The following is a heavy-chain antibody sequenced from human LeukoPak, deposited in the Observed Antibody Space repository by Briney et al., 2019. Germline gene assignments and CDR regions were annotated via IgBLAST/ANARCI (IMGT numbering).Heavy chain of an antibody. J-gene: IGHJ4*02. V-gene: IGHV4-59*01. CDR3: ARFEGPYGSGSIDY. Sequence: SETLSLTCTLSGGSLSSYYWSWIRQPPGKGLERIGYIYYSGSTNYNPPLKSRVTISVDTSKNQFSLKLSSVTAADTAVYYCARFEGPYGSGSIDYWGQGTLVTVSS. CDR1: GGSLSSYY. CDR2: IYYSGST. D-gene: IGHD3-10*01.